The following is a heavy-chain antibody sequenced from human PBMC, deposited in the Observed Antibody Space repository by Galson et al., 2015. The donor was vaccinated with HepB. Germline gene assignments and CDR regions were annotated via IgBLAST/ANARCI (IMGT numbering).Heavy chain of an antibody. Sequence: SLRLSCAASGFTFSSYAMSWVRQAPGKGLEWVSAISGSGGSTYYADSVKGRFTISRDNSKNTLYLQMNSLRAEDTAVYYCAKEGINYGSGTKLCDYWGQGTLVTVSS. CDR3: AKEGINYGSGTKLCDY. V-gene: IGHV3-23*01. CDR1: GFTFSSYA. J-gene: IGHJ4*02. D-gene: IGHD3-10*01. CDR2: ISGSGGST.